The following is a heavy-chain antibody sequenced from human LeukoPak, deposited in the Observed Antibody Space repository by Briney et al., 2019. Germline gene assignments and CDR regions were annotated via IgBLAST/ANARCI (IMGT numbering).Heavy chain of an antibody. D-gene: IGHD5-24*01. V-gene: IGHV1-69*04. J-gene: IGHJ4*02. CDR1: GGTLSSYA. CDR3: ARVGPRDGYDY. Sequence: ASVKVSCKASGGTLSSYAISWVRQAPGQGLDWMGRIIPILGIANYAQKFQGRVTITADKSTSTAYMELSSLRSVDTAVYYCARVGPRDGYDYWGQGTLVTVSS. CDR2: IIPILGIA.